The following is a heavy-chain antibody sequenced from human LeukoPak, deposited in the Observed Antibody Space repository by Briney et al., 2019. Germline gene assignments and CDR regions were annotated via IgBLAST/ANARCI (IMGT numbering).Heavy chain of an antibody. CDR2: IGTSSNI. CDR3: ARFGYSYGYGDGFDI. J-gene: IGHJ3*02. CDR1: GLIFSGYA. V-gene: IGHV3-69-1*02. D-gene: IGHD5-18*01. Sequence: GGSLRLSCAASGLIFSGYAMTWVRQAPGKGLEWVSYIGTSSNIYYTDSVKGRFTISRDNAKNSLYLQMNSLRAEDTAIYYCARFGYSYGYGDGFDIWGQGTMVTVSS.